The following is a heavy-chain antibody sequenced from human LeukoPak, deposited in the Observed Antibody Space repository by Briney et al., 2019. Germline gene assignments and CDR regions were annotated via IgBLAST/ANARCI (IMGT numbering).Heavy chain of an antibody. CDR3: ARDPNCSGGSCYFDYYYYYMDV. D-gene: IGHD2-15*01. J-gene: IGHJ6*03. V-gene: IGHV4-38-2*02. Sequence: TSETLSLTCTVSGYSISSGYYWGWIRQPPGKGLEWIGSIYHSGSTYYDPSLKSRVTISVDTSKNQFSLKLSSVTAADTAVYYCARDPNCSGGSCYFDYYYYYMDVWGKGTTVTVSS. CDR1: GYSISSGYY. CDR2: IYHSGST.